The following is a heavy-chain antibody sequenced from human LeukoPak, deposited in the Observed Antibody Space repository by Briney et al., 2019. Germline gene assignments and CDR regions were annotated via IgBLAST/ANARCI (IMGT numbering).Heavy chain of an antibody. CDR2: ISYDGRDR. V-gene: IGHV3-30*04. D-gene: IGHD3-3*01. J-gene: IGHJ4*02. Sequence: PGGSLRLSCAASKFTFSTYAMHWVRQAPGKGLEWVAIISYDGRDRFYADSVKGRFTISRDNSKNSLYLQMNFLRVEDTAVYYCARDLGDHDFWNGYFAYWGQGILVTVSS. CDR1: KFTFSTYA. CDR3: ARDLGDHDFWNGYFAY.